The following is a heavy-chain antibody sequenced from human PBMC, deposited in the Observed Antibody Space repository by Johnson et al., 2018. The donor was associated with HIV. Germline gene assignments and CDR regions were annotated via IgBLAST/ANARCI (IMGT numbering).Heavy chain of an antibody. CDR3: ARSVNAGRPFDI. CDR1: GFTFSNAW. Sequence: VQLVESGGGFVNPGGSLTLSCAASGFTFSNAWMSWVRQAPGRGLEWVANINVDGREKYYVDSVEGRFTISRDNAKNSLFLQMNSLRAGDTAVYYCARSVNAGRPFDIWGQVTLVTVSS. CDR2: INVDGREK. V-gene: IGHV3-7*01. J-gene: IGHJ3*02. D-gene: IGHD2-8*01.